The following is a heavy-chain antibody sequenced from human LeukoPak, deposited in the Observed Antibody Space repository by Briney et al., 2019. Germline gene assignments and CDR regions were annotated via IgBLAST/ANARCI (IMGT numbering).Heavy chain of an antibody. Sequence: GGSLRLSCAASGFTFSDSNMGWVRQAPGKGLEWISYISYSGTTIYYVDSVRGRFTISRDNARNSLYLQMNSLRAEDTAVYYRVRGMYQPLRYGMLGEYWGQGTLVTVSS. V-gene: IGHV3-11*01. CDR3: VRGMYQPLRYGMLGEY. D-gene: IGHD3-10*02. CDR1: GFTFSDSN. CDR2: ISYSGTTI. J-gene: IGHJ4*02.